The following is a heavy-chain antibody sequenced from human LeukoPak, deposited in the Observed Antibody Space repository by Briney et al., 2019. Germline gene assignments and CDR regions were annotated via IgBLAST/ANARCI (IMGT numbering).Heavy chain of an antibody. CDR1: GFTFRSHW. CDR2: IDGDESAT. V-gene: IGHV3-74*01. Sequence: GGSLRLSCAASGFTFRSHWMHWVRPAPGKGLIRVSRIDGDESATYYGDSVKGRFTISRDNAKNSLYLQMNSLRAEDTAVYYCARSNYDILTGYRYYFDYWGQGTLVTVSS. D-gene: IGHD3-9*01. CDR3: ARSNYDILTGYRYYFDY. J-gene: IGHJ4*02.